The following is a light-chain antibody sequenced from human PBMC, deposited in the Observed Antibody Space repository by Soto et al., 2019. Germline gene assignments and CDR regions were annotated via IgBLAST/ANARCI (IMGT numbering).Light chain of an antibody. CDR2: GAS. V-gene: IGKV3-20*01. Sequence: EIVLTQSPGILSLSPGERATLSCRASQPVSSSYLAWYQQKPGQAPRLLIYGASTRATGIPDRFSGSGSGTDFTLTISRLEPEDFAGDYCQKCGISPWPFGQGTKVDIK. CDR1: QPVSSSY. CDR3: QKCGISPWP. J-gene: IGKJ1*01.